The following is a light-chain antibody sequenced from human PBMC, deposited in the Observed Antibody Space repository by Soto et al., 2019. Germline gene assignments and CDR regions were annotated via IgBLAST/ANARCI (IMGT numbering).Light chain of an antibody. CDR1: QTIFSW. V-gene: IGKV1-5*01. J-gene: IGKJ1*01. Sequence: DIPMTQSPSTLSASVGDRVTVTCRASQTIFSWLAWFQQKPGKAPKLLIYDGSTLESGVPSRFTGSGSWTEFTLTISSLQPDDFATYICQQYKSDFPTFGQGTKVDIK. CDR2: DGS. CDR3: QQYKSDFPT.